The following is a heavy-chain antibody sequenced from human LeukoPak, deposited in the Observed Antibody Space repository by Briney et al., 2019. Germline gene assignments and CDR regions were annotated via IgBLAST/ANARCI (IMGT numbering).Heavy chain of an antibody. J-gene: IGHJ5*02. CDR2: IYYSGST. CDR3: ARGDYDPSYNWFDP. CDR1: GGSISSGSYY. V-gene: IGHV4-39*07. D-gene: IGHD3-16*01. Sequence: NPSETLSLTCTVSGGSISSGSYYWSWIRQPAGKGLEWIGSIYYSGSTYYNPSLKSRVTISVDTSKNQFSLQLNSVTPEDTAVYYCARGDYDPSYNWFDPWGQGTLVTVSS.